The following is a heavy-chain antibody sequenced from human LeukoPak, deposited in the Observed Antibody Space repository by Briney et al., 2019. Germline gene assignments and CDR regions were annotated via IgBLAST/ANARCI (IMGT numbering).Heavy chain of an antibody. V-gene: IGHV1-2*02. CDR2: INPNSGGT. J-gene: IGHJ6*03. D-gene: IGHD3-10*01. CDR3: ARAPTMVRGVIILFPPTKNYYMDV. Sequence: GASVKVSCKASRYTFTGYYMHWVRQAPGQQLEWMRWINPNSGGTNYAQKFHGRVTMTRDTSISTAYMELSRLRSDDTSVYYCARAPTMVRGVIILFPPTKNYYMDVWGKGTTVTISS. CDR1: RYTFTGYY.